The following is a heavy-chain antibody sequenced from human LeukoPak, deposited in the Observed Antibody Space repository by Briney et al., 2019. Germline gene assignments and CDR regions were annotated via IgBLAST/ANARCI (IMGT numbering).Heavy chain of an antibody. CDR1: GGSFSGYY. Sequence: SETLSLTCAVYGGSFSGYYWSWIRQPPGKGLEWIGEINHSGSTNYNPSLKSRVTISVDTSKNQFSLKLSSVTAADTAVYYCARVLVAKYYYYMDVWGKGTTVTVSS. CDR3: ARVLVAKYYYYMDV. CDR2: INHSGST. J-gene: IGHJ6*03. D-gene: IGHD5-12*01. V-gene: IGHV4-34*01.